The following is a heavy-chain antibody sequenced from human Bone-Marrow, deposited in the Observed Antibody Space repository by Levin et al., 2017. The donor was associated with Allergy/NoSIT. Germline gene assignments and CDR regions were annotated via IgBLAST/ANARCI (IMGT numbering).Heavy chain of an antibody. Sequence: GASVKVSCKTSGYTFTGYYMQWVRQAPGQGLEWMGWINPDSGVTKYAQKFQGSVTLTRDTSISTAYVEVNSLKPDDTAVYYCVRGSPQHEFWSHYVGYYGMDVWGQGTTVTVSS. V-gene: IGHV1-2*02. CDR2: INPDSGVT. CDR1: GYTFTGYY. CDR3: VRGSPQHEFWSHYVGYYGMDV. J-gene: IGHJ6*02. D-gene: IGHD3-3*01.